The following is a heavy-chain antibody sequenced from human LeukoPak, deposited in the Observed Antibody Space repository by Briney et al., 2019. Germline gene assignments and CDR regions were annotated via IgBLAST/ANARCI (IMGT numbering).Heavy chain of an antibody. J-gene: IGHJ4*02. Sequence: SETLSLTCTVSGGSISSYYWSWIRQSPGKGLEWIGYIYYSGIINYNPSLVSRITISMDTSKSQFSLKLSSVIAADTAIYFCARTTRDYGDSYFDSWGQGTLVTVSS. CDR3: ARTTRDYGDSYFDS. D-gene: IGHD4-17*01. CDR2: IYYSGII. V-gene: IGHV4-59*01. CDR1: GGSISSYY.